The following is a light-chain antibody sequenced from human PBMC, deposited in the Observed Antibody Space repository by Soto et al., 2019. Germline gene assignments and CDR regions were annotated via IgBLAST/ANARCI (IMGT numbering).Light chain of an antibody. CDR3: CSLAGGNIFRV. J-gene: IGLJ2*01. CDR2: DVS. CDR1: SSDVGRYNY. V-gene: IGLV2-11*01. Sequence: QSALTQPRSVSGSPGQSVTISCTGTSSDVGRYNYVSWYQHHPGKAPKLIIFDVSSRPSGVPDRFSGSKSGNTAYLTISGLQDEDEADYYCCSLAGGNIFRVFGGGTKLTVL.